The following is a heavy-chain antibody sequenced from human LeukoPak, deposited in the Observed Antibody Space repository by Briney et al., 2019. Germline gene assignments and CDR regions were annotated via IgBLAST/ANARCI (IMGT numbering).Heavy chain of an antibody. Sequence: GGSLRLSCVASGFTFSSSAMTWVRQAPGKRLEWLSYISGSSSTIYYAASVKGRFTISRDTAENSLYLQMNSLRDEDTAVYYCARGGGSYAYFDYWGQGTLVTVSS. D-gene: IGHD1-26*01. J-gene: IGHJ4*02. V-gene: IGHV3-48*02. CDR2: ISGSSSTI. CDR1: GFTFSSSA. CDR3: ARGGGSYAYFDY.